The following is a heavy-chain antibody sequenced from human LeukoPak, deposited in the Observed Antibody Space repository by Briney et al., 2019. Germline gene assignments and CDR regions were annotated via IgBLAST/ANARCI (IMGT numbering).Heavy chain of an antibody. CDR3: ASLDTAMVAFDY. Sequence: SETLSLTCTVSGGSISSSSYYWGWIRQPPGKGLEWIGSIYYSGSTHYNPSLKSRVTIPVDTSKNQFSLKLSSVTAADTAVYYCASLDTAMVAFDYWGQGTLVTVSS. J-gene: IGHJ4*02. V-gene: IGHV4-39*07. CDR1: GGSISSSSYY. D-gene: IGHD5-18*01. CDR2: IYYSGST.